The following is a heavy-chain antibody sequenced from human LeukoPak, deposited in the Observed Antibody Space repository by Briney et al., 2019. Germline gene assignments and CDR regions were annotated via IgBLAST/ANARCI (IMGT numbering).Heavy chain of an antibody. CDR1: GFTFSSYE. Sequence: PGGSLRLSCAASGFTFSSYEMNWVRQAPGKGLEWVSYISSSGSTKYYADSVKGRFTNSRDNDKNSLYPQMNSLRVEDTAIYYCARDPYNGAYSEGYYYYYMDVWGKGTTVTVSS. J-gene: IGHJ6*03. V-gene: IGHV3-48*03. CDR3: ARDPYNGAYSEGYYYYYMDV. D-gene: IGHD1-1*01. CDR2: ISSSGSTK.